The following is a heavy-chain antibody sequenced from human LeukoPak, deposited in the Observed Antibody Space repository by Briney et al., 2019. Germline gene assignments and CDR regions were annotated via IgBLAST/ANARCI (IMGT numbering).Heavy chain of an antibody. CDR1: GYSISSGHY. J-gene: IGHJ5*02. CDR3: ARDLGYSGFDWAP. D-gene: IGHD5-12*01. V-gene: IGHV4-38-2*02. Sequence: SEILSLTCTVSGYSISSGHYWGWIRQPPGKRLEWIGSIHYSGATNYNPTLKSRVTISVDASKNQFSLNLTSVTAADAAVYYCARDLGYSGFDWAPWGQGTLVTVSS. CDR2: IHYSGAT.